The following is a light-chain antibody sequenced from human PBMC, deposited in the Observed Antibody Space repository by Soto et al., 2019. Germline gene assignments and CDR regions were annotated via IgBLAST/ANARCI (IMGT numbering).Light chain of an antibody. V-gene: IGLV1-40*01. CDR3: QSFDSVLSVI. CDR2: GNT. CDR1: SSNIGADYD. J-gene: IGLJ2*01. Sequence: QSVLTQPPSVSGAPGQTVTISCTGSSSNIGADYDVHWYQHLPGTAPKLLIYGNTNRPSGVPDRFSGSKSGTSASLAITGLQAEDEADYYCQSFDSVLSVIFGGGTKLTVL.